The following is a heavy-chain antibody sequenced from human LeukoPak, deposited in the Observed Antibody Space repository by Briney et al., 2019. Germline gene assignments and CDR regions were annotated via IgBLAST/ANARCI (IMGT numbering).Heavy chain of an antibody. CDR2: INPSGGST. D-gene: IGHD2-2*02. CDR1: GYTFTSYY. V-gene: IGHV1-46*01. CDR3: ARDWNFCSSTSCYTGVGFDP. J-gene: IGHJ5*02. Sequence: ASVKVSCKASGYTFTSYYMHWVRQAPGQGLGWMGIINPSGGSTSSAQKFQGRVTMTRDMSTSTVYMELSSLRSEDTAVYYCARDWNFCSSTSCYTGVGFDPWGQGTLVTVSS.